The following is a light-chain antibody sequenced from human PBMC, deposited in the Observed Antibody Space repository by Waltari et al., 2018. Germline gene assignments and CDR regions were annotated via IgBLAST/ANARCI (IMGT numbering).Light chain of an antibody. CDR1: QSLVHCDGNTY. J-gene: IGKJ1*01. CDR2: KVS. CDR3: MQSIHWPWT. Sequence: DVVMTQSPLSLPVTLGQPASISCKSSQSLVHCDGNTYLNWFHQRPGQSPRRLIYKVSNRDSGVPDRFSGSGSGTDFTLKISRVEAEDVGVYYCMQSIHWPWTFGQGTKVEIK. V-gene: IGKV2-30*02.